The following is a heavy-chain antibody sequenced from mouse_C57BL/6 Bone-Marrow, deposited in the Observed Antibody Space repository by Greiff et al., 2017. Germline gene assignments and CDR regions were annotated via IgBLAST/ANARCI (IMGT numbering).Heavy chain of an antibody. D-gene: IGHD1-1*01. Sequence: QVQLQQSGAELVRPGASVTLSCKASGYTFTDYEMHWVKQTPVHGLEWIGAIDPETGGTAYNQKFKGKAILTADKSSSTAYMELRSLTSEDSAVYYCTRRSTTVVRGTCYAMDYWGQGTSVTVSS. V-gene: IGHV1-15*01. CDR2: IDPETGGT. CDR1: GYTFTDYE. CDR3: TRRSTTVVRGTCYAMDY. J-gene: IGHJ4*01.